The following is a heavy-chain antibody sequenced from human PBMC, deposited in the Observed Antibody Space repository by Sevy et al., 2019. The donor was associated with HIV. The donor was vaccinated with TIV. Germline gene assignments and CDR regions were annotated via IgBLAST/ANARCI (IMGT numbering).Heavy chain of an antibody. CDR2: FDPEDGET. D-gene: IGHD3-3*01. CDR1: GYTLTELS. J-gene: IGHJ6*02. V-gene: IGHV1-24*01. CDR3: ASICTIFGPLAEKDV. Sequence: ASVKVSCKVSGYTLTELSMHWVRHAPGKGLEWMGGFDPEDGETIYAQKFQGRVTMTEDTSTDTAYMELSSLRSEDTAVYYCASICTIFGPLAEKDVWGQGTTVTVSS.